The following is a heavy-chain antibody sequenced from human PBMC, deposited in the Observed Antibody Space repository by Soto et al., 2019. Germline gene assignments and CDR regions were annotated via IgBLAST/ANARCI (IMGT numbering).Heavy chain of an antibody. D-gene: IGHD6-13*01. CDR2: IYYSGST. Sequence: SETLSLTCTVSGGSISSYYWSWIRQPPGKGLEWIGYIYYSGSTNYNPSLKSRVTISVDTSKNQFSLKLSSVTAADTAVYYCARESIAAAGLNWFDPWGQGTMVTVS. CDR1: GGSISSYY. J-gene: IGHJ5*02. V-gene: IGHV4-59*01. CDR3: ARESIAAAGLNWFDP.